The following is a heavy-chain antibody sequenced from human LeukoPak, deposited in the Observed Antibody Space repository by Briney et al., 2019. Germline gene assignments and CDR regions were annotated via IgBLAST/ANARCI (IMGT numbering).Heavy chain of an antibody. J-gene: IGHJ3*02. CDR2: ISYDGSNK. V-gene: IGHV3-30-3*01. CDR1: GFTFSSYA. D-gene: IGHD6-13*01. Sequence: PGRSLRLSCAASGFTFSSYAMHWVRQAPGKGLEWVAVISYDGSNKYYADSVKGRFTISRDNSKNTLYLQMNSLRAEDTAVYYCAVTYSSSSFGAFDIWGQGTMVTVSS. CDR3: AVTYSSSSFGAFDI.